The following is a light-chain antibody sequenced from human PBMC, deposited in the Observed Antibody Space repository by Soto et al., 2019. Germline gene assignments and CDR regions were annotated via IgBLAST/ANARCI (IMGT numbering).Light chain of an antibody. CDR3: QQYNDYSWT. Sequence: DIQMTQSPSTLSASVGDSVSINCRASQSISAWLAWYQQKPGKAPRLLIYKASTLEIGVTSRFSGSGSGTEFTLTISSLQPDDVAIYYCQQYNDYSWTCGQGTKVDIK. V-gene: IGKV1-5*03. J-gene: IGKJ1*01. CDR1: QSISAW. CDR2: KAS.